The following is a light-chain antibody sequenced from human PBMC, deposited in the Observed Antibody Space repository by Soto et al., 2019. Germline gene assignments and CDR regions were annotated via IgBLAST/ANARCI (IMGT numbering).Light chain of an antibody. CDR3: SSYAGSNNFV. CDR2: GNS. J-gene: IGLJ1*01. CDR1: GSNIGAGYD. Sequence: QSVLTQPPSVSGAPGQRVTISCTGSGSNIGAGYDVHWYQQLPGTPPKLLIYGNSNRPSGVPDRFSGSKSGTSASLAITGLQAEDEANYYCSSYAGSNNFVFGTGTKVTVL. V-gene: IGLV1-40*01.